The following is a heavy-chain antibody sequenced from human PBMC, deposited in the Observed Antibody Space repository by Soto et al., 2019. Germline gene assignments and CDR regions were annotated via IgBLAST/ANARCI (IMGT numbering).Heavy chain of an antibody. CDR1: GGSISSSSYY. Sequence: QLQLQESGPGLVEPSETLSLTCSVSGGSISSSSYYWGWIRQPPGKGLEWIGSIYYSGSTYYNPSLKSRVTISVDTSKNQFSLKLSSVTAADTAVYYCPRVTTVTTYVDYCSQGTLVTVSS. J-gene: IGHJ4*02. CDR3: PRVTTVTTYVDY. CDR2: IYYSGST. D-gene: IGHD4-17*01. V-gene: IGHV4-39*01.